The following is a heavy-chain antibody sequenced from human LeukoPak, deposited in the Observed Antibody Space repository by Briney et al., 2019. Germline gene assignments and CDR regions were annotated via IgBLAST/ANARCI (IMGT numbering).Heavy chain of an antibody. CDR1: SGSISRSSNS. V-gene: IGHV4-39*01. Sequence: SETLSPTCTVASGSISRSSNSCGWIRQPPGKGLEWTGTIYYTGRTYYNPSLESRLTISVDTSKNQFSLKLTSVTAADTAIYISAQGLASVNWIGNWCVPGPQGPLVTVSS. CDR2: IYYTGRT. J-gene: IGHJ5*02. D-gene: IGHD1-1*01. CDR3: AQGLASVNWIGNWCVP.